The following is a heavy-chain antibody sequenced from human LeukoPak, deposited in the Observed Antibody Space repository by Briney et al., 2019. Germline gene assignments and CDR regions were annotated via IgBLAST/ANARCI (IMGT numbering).Heavy chain of an antibody. CDR1: GYTFTGYY. V-gene: IGHV1-2*02. Sequence: ASVKVSCKASGYTFTGYYMHWVRQAPGQGLEWMGWINPNSGGTNYAQKFQGRVTMTRDTSTSTANMELSRLRSDDTAVYYCASSRGGGWYQLLSFDYWGQGTLVTVSS. D-gene: IGHD2-2*01. J-gene: IGHJ4*02. CDR2: INPNSGGT. CDR3: ASSRGGGWYQLLSFDY.